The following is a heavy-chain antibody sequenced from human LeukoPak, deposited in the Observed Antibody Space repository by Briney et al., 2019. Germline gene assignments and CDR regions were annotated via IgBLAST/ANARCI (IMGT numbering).Heavy chain of an antibody. CDR1: GLNFSVYY. CDR3: AAGVALDY. V-gene: IGHV3-11*01. J-gene: IGHJ4*02. CDR2: ISKSGTTV. Sequence: GGSLRLPCAASGLNFSVYYMTWIRQAPGNGLEWLSHISKSGTTVYYADSVKGRFTISRDSAKNSLYLHMNSLRAEDTAVYYCAAGVALDYWGQGALVTVSS. D-gene: IGHD3-3*01.